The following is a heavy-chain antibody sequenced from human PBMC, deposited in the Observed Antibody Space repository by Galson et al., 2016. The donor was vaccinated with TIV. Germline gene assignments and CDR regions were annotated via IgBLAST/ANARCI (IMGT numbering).Heavy chain of an antibody. J-gene: IGHJ4*02. CDR3: ARDDGYTSGSDY. Sequence: SGYTFSDYYMHWVRQAPGQGLEWMGWINPNTGGTNYAQKFQGWVSMTRDTSINTAYMELSGLKSDDTAVYYCARDDGYTSGSDYWGQGTQVTVSS. CDR2: INPNTGGT. D-gene: IGHD6-19*01. V-gene: IGHV1-2*04. CDR1: GYTFSDYY.